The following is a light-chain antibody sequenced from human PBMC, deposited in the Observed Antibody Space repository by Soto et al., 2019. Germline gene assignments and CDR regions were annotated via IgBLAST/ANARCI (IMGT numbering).Light chain of an antibody. Sequence: QSALTQPASVSGSPGQSSTMSCTGTSSEVGSYNLVSWYQQHPGEAPKLMVYEVSKRPSGVSNRFSGSKSGNTASLTISGLQAEDEADYYCCSYAGSREVFGGGTKLTAL. CDR3: CSYAGSREV. J-gene: IGLJ2*01. CDR2: EVS. CDR1: SSEVGSYNL. V-gene: IGLV2-23*02.